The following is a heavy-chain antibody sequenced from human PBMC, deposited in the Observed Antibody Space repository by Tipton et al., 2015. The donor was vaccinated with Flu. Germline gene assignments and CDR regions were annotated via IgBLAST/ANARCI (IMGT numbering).Heavy chain of an antibody. D-gene: IGHD5-18*01. J-gene: IGHJ6*02. V-gene: IGHV4-34*01. Sequence: TLSLTCAVYGGSFSGYYWSWIRQPPGKGLEWIGEINHSGSTNYNPSLKSRVTISVDTSKNQFSLKLSSVTAADTAVYYCARARKGYSYGHYYYYGMDVWGQGTTVTVSS. CDR3: ARARKGYSYGHYYYYGMDV. CDR2: INHSGST. CDR1: GGSFSGYY.